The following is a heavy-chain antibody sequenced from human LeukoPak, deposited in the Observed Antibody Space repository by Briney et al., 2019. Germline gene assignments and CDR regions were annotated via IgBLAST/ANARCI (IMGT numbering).Heavy chain of an antibody. CDR2: ISSSSSYI. V-gene: IGHV3-21*01. D-gene: IGHD3-22*01. J-gene: IGHJ4*02. Sequence: GGSLRLSCAASGFTFSSYGMNWVRQAPGKGLEWVSSISSSSSYIYYADSVKGRFTISRDNAKNSLYLQMNSLRAEDTAVYYCARDGHGSGFAGWGQGTLVTVSS. CDR3: ARDGHGSGFAG. CDR1: GFTFSSYG.